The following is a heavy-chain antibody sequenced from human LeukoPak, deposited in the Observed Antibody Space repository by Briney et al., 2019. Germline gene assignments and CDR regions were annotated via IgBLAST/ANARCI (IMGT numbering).Heavy chain of an antibody. CDR3: ARVKYSYGYPDAFDI. CDR1: GGSFSGYY. Sequence: SETLSLTCAVYGGSFSGYYWSWIRHPPGKGLEWIGEINHSGSTNYNPSLKSRVTISVDTSKNQFSLKLSSVTAADTAVYYCARVKYSYGYPDAFDIWGQGTMVTVSS. D-gene: IGHD5-18*01. CDR2: INHSGST. V-gene: IGHV4-34*01. J-gene: IGHJ3*02.